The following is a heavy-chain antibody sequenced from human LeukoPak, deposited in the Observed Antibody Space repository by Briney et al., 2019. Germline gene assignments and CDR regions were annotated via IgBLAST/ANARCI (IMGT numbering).Heavy chain of an antibody. V-gene: IGHV3-30*02. CDR3: ARDGYYDFWSGPITLNYYMDV. Sequence: PGGSLRLSCAASGFTFSSYGMHWVRQAPGKGLEWVAFIRYDGSNKYYADSVKGRFTISRDNSKNTLYLQMNSLRAEDTAVYYCARDGYYDFWSGPITLNYYMDVWGKGTTVTVSS. CDR2: IRYDGSNK. J-gene: IGHJ6*03. D-gene: IGHD3-3*01. CDR1: GFTFSSYG.